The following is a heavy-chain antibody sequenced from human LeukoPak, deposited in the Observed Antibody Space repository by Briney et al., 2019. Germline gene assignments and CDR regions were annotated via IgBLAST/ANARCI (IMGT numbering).Heavy chain of an antibody. CDR3: ARAGYSSSWLSSDYYYYYYMDV. D-gene: IGHD6-13*01. CDR2: IIPIFGTA. CDR1: GGTFSSYA. Sequence: AVKVSCQASGGTFSSYAIRWVRPAPGQGLEWMGGIIPIFGTANYPQKFQGRVTITPDKSTNTAYMELSSLRSEETAVYYCARAGYSSSWLSSDYYYYYYMDVWGKGTTVTVSS. J-gene: IGHJ6*03. V-gene: IGHV1-69*06.